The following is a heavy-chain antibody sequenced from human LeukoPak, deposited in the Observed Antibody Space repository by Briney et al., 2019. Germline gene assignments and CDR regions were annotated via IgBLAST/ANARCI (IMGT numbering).Heavy chain of an antibody. D-gene: IGHD3-10*01. V-gene: IGHV4-59*08. CDR1: GGSISSYY. Sequence: PSQTLSLTCTVSGGSISSYYWSWIRQPPGKGLEWIGYISYSGYTNYNPSLKSRVTISVDTSKNQFSPKLSSVAAADTAVYYCARHLDYYGSGTYEFWGQGTLVTVSS. CDR2: ISYSGYT. CDR3: ARHLDYYGSGTYEF. J-gene: IGHJ4*02.